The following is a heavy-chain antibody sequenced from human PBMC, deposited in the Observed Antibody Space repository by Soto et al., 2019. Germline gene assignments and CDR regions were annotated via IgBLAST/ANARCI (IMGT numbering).Heavy chain of an antibody. J-gene: IGHJ4*02. CDR3: ARAYDFWTPTPPYFDY. CDR1: GGSISSGDYY. V-gene: IGHV4-30-4*01. D-gene: IGHD3-3*01. Sequence: QVQLQESGPGLVKPSQTLSLTCTVSGGSISSGDYYWSWIRQPPGKGLEWIGYIYYSGSTYYNPSLNSRVTISVHTSKNQFSLKLSSVTAADTAVYYCARAYDFWTPTPPYFDYWGQGTLVTVSS. CDR2: IYYSGST.